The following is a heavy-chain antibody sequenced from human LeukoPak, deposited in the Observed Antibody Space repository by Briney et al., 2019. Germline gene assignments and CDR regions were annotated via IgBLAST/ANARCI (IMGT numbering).Heavy chain of an antibody. Sequence: GGSLRLSCAASGFTFSSYAMSWVRQAPGKGLEWVSAISGSGGSTYYADSVKGRFTISRDNSKNTLYLQMNSLRAEDTAVYYCAKPVMGSSGWYGEYFDYWGQGTLVTVSS. V-gene: IGHV3-23*01. CDR1: GFTFSSYA. D-gene: IGHD6-19*01. CDR3: AKPVMGSSGWYGEYFDY. J-gene: IGHJ4*02. CDR2: ISGSGGST.